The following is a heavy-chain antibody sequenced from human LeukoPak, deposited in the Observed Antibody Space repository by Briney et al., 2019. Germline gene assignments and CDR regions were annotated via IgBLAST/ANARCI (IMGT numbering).Heavy chain of an antibody. CDR2: IKQDGSEK. Sequence: GGSLRLSCAASGFTFSSYWMSWVRQAPGKGLEWVAHIKQDGSEKYYVDSVKGRFTISRDNAKNPLYLQMNSLRAEDTAVYYCARDPVAARPNYYYMDVWGKGTTVTVSS. D-gene: IGHD6-6*01. CDR3: ARDPVAARPNYYYMDV. J-gene: IGHJ6*03. V-gene: IGHV3-7*01. CDR1: GFTFSSYW.